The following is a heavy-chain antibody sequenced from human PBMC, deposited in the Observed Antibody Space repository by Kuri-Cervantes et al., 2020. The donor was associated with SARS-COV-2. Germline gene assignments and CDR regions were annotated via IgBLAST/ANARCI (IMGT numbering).Heavy chain of an antibody. J-gene: IGHJ4*02. CDR2: INHSGSN. D-gene: IGHD3-22*01. V-gene: IGHV4-34*01. Sequence: SETLSLTGAVHGGSFSGYYWSWIRQPPGKGLEWIGEINHSGSNNYNPSLKSRVSISVDTSKNQFSLKLSSVTAADTAVCYCARLPPYYYDSIGYFLSWGQGTLVTVSS. CDR1: GGSFSGYY. CDR3: ARLPPYYYDSIGYFLS.